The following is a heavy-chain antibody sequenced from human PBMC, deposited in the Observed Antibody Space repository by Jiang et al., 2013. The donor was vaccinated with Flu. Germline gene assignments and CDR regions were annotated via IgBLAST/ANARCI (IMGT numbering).Heavy chain of an antibody. V-gene: IGHV4-59*08. CDR3: ARSVDTAMMVPLNWFDP. Sequence: GPGLVKPSETLSLTCTVSGGSISSYYWSWIRQPPGKGLEWIGYIYYSGSTNYNPSLKSRVTISVDTSKNQFSLKLSSVTAADTAVYYCARSVDTAMMVPLNWFDPWGQGTLVTVSS. J-gene: IGHJ5*02. CDR2: IYYSGST. D-gene: IGHD5-18*01. CDR1: GGSISSYY.